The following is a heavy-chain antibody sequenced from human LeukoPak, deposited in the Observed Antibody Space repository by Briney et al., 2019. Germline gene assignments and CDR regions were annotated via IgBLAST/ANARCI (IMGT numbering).Heavy chain of an antibody. J-gene: IGHJ4*02. CDR3: TSGYLQLVHDY. D-gene: IGHD6-13*01. V-gene: IGHV3-73*01. Sequence: GGSLRLSCAAPGFTFSGSAMHWVRQASGKGLEWVGRIRSRANSYATAYAASVKGRFTISRDDSKNTAYLQMNSLKTEDTAVYYCTSGYLQLVHDYWGQGTLVTVSS. CDR1: GFTFSGSA. CDR2: IRSRANSYAT.